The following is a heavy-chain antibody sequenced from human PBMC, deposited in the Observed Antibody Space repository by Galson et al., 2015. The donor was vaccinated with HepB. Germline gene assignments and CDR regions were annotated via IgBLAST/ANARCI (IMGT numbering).Heavy chain of an antibody. CDR1: XYTFTSNG. CDR3: ARXXXYAXXM. Sequence: SVKXXXKAXXYTFTSNGISWVRQAPGQGLEWMGWISANSGNTNYAQKFQDRVTMTRETSTSTAYMELRSXTSDDTAXYYCARXXXYAXXMWGXXTMVTVS. J-gene: IGHJ3*02. CDR2: ISANSGNT. V-gene: IGHV1-18*01.